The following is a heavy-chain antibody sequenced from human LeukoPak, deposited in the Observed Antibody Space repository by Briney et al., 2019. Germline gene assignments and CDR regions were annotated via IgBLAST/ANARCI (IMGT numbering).Heavy chain of an antibody. CDR1: GFTFSTYS. V-gene: IGHV3-48*01. CDR2: ISPTSGTI. Sequence: GGSLRLSCAGSGFTFSTYSMNWVRLAPGKGLEWVSYISPTSGTIYYTDSVKGRFTISRDNAKNSLYLQMNSLRAEDTAVYYCAELGITMIGGVWGKGTTVTISS. CDR3: AELGITMIGGV. J-gene: IGHJ6*04. D-gene: IGHD3-10*02.